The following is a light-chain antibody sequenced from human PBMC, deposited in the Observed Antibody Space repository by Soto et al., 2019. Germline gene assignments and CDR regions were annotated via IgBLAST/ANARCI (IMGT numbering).Light chain of an antibody. V-gene: IGLV1-40*01. J-gene: IGLJ3*02. CDR3: QSYDNSLSAGV. Sequence: QSVLTQPPSVSGAPGQRVTISCTGSSSDIGAGYDVHWYQQLPGTAPKLLIYGNSNRPSGVPDRFSGSKSGTSASLAITGLQADDEADYYCQSYDNSLSAGVFGGGTKLTVL. CDR2: GNS. CDR1: SSDIGAGYD.